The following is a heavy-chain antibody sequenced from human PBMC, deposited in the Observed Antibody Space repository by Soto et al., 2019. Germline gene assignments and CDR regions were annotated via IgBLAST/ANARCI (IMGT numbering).Heavy chain of an antibody. CDR3: ARQTSIAGRPFYDTFDI. D-gene: IGHD6-6*01. J-gene: IGHJ3*02. CDR2: IYYTSST. V-gene: IGHV4-39*01. CDR1: GGSVTSSSYF. Sequence: PSETLSLTCIVSGGSVTSSSYFWGWIRQPPGKGLEWIGSIYYTSSTRYDPSLKSRVTISVDTTKDQFSIKLTSVTAAYTAVYYCARQTSIAGRPFYDTFDIWGQGTMVTVS.